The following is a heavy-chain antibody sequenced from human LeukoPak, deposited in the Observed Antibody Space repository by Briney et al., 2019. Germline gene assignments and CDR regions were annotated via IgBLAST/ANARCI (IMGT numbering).Heavy chain of an antibody. CDR1: GFTFSSYG. V-gene: IGHV3-30*03. Sequence: GGSLRLSCAASGFTFSSYGMHWVRQAPGKGLEWVAVISYDGSNKYYADSVKGRFTISRDNSKNTLYLQMNSLRAEDTAVYYCASLSPLFDYWGQGTLVAVSS. J-gene: IGHJ4*02. CDR3: ASLSPLFDY. CDR2: ISYDGSNK.